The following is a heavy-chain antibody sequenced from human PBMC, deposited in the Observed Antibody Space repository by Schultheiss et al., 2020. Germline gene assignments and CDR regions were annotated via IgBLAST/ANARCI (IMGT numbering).Heavy chain of an antibody. V-gene: IGHV5-51*01. CDR1: GYSFTSYW. J-gene: IGHJ6*02. D-gene: IGHD6-19*01. CDR3: ARQSSGWYSLVGMDV. CDR2: IYPGDSTI. Sequence: GESLKISCKGSGYSFTSYWIGWVRQMPGKGLEWMGIIYPGDSTITYSPSFQGQVTIPADKSISTAYLQWSSLKASDTAMYYCARQSSGWYSLVGMDVWGQGTTVNGYS.